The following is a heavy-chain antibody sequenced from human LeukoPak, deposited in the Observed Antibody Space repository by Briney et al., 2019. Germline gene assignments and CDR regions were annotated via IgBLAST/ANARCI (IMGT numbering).Heavy chain of an antibody. CDR1: GFTFSTSW. Sequence: GGSLRLSCAASGFTFSTSWMTWVRQTPGKGLEWVANIKEDGTEKNYVDSGKGRFTISRNNTNNSLYLQMNGLRAEDTALYYCARTYGSGSSYRHFDSWGQGTLVTVSS. CDR3: ARTYGSGSSYRHFDS. D-gene: IGHD3-10*01. CDR2: IKEDGTEK. J-gene: IGHJ4*02. V-gene: IGHV3-7*01.